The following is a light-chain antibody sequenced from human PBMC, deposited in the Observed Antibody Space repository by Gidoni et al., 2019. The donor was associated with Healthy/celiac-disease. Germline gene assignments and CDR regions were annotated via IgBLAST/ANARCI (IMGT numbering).Light chain of an antibody. Sequence: DIQMTQSPSTLSASVGDRVTITCRASQSISSWLAWYQQKPRKAPKLLISKASSLESGVPSRFSCSGSGTDFTLTISSLQPDDFATYSCQQYNSYSPWTFGQGTKVEIK. J-gene: IGKJ1*01. CDR1: QSISSW. V-gene: IGKV1-5*03. CDR3: QQYNSYSPWT. CDR2: KAS.